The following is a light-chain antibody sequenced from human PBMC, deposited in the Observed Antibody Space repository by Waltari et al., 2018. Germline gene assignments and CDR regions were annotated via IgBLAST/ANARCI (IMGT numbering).Light chain of an antibody. V-gene: IGKV3-20*01. Sequence: ETVLTQSPGTLSLSPGERATLSCRASQSVSSSHLAWYQQEPGQAPRVLIYTTSNRATGIPDRFSGSGSGTDFTLTISRLEAEDFAVYYCQKYGGSPPYTFGLGTKLEIK. CDR2: TTS. CDR1: QSVSSSH. J-gene: IGKJ2*01. CDR3: QKYGGSPPYT.